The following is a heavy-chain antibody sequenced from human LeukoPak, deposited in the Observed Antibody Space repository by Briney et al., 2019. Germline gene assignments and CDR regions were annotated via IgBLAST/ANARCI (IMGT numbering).Heavy chain of an antibody. Sequence: ASVKVSCKASGYTFTGYYMHWVRQAPGQGLEWMGWINPNSGGTNYAQKFQGRVTMTRDTSISTAYMELSRLRSDDTAVYYCARIRIWEGQDTAMGYGVDYWGQGTLVTVSS. CDR3: ARIRIWEGQDTAMGYGVDY. CDR2: INPNSGGT. CDR1: GYTFTGYY. D-gene: IGHD5-18*01. V-gene: IGHV1-2*02. J-gene: IGHJ4*02.